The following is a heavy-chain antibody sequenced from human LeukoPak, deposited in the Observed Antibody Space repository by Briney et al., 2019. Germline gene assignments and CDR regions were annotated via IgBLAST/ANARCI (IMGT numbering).Heavy chain of an antibody. CDR1: GFTFTSSA. V-gene: IGHV1-58*01. CDR3: AAGSYIAARPFDY. D-gene: IGHD6-6*01. J-gene: IGHJ4*02. CDR2: IVVGSGNT. Sequence: SVKVSCKASGFTFTSSAVQWVRQARGQRLEWIGWIVVGSGNTNYAQKFQERVTITRDMSTSTAYTELSSLRSEDTAVYYCAAGSYIAARPFDYWGQGTLVTVSS.